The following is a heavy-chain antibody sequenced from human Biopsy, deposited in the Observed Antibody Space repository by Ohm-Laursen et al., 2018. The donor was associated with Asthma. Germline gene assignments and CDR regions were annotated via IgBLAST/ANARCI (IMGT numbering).Heavy chain of an antibody. Sequence: EASVKVSCKSLGGTFNTYVIGWVRQAPGQGLEWMGGINSVFGITTYPQKFQDRVTITADDSTSTVYMELSSLRSEDTAVYYCARKAGSCISRTCYSLDFWGQGTLVTVSS. V-gene: IGHV1-69*13. J-gene: IGHJ4*02. CDR3: ARKAGSCISRTCYSLDF. CDR2: INSVFGIT. D-gene: IGHD2-2*01. CDR1: GGTFNTYV.